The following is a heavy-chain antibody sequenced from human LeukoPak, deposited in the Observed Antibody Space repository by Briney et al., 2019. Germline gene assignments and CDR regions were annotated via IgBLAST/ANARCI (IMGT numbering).Heavy chain of an antibody. Sequence: GGSLRLSCAASGFTFSSYAMSWVRQAPGKGLEGVSAISGSGGSTYYADSVKGRFTISSDNSTNTLYLHMNSLRAEDTAVYYCAKAQLWFWFAYWGQGTLVTVSS. CDR1: GFTFSSYA. D-gene: IGHD5-18*01. V-gene: IGHV3-23*01. CDR3: AKAQLWFWFAY. J-gene: IGHJ4*02. CDR2: ISGSGGST.